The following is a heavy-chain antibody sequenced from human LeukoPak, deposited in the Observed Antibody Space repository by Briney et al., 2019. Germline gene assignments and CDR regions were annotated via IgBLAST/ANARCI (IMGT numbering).Heavy chain of an antibody. CDR3: ARENDYVWGSYRHLDY. V-gene: IGHV3-48*04. Sequence: GGSLRLSCAASGFTLSSYSMNWVRQAPGKGLEWVSYISSSSSTIYYADSVKGRFTISGDNAKNSLYLQMNSLRAEDTAVYYCARENDYVWGSYRHLDYWGQGTLVTVSS. CDR1: GFTLSSYS. D-gene: IGHD3-16*02. CDR2: ISSSSSTI. J-gene: IGHJ4*02.